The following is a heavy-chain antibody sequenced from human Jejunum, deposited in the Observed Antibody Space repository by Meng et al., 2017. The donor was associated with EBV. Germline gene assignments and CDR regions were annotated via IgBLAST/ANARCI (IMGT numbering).Heavy chain of an antibody. CDR1: GGSVSSGVYY. D-gene: IGHD1-26*01. CDR3: ARDQNGSYFAY. V-gene: IGHV4-61*08. J-gene: IGHJ4*02. CDR2: IYNSEST. Sequence: QVQLPELGHGLVNPSETLSLPCTVSGGSVSSGVYYGRWIRQPPEKGLEWIGYIYNSESTNYKSSRKSRVTISADTSKNQFSLRLSSVTAADTAVYYCARDQNGSYFAYWGQGTLVTVSS.